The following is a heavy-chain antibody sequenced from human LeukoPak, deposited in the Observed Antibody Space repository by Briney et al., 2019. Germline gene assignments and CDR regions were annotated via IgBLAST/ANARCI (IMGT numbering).Heavy chain of an antibody. Sequence: SETLSLTCTVSGGSITITTYYWAWIRQPPGKGLEWLGSIFYTGITYYNPSLRGRVTISVDTSKNQISLRLSSVTAADTAVYYCARHGRDGYNPLWFDYWGQGTLVTVSS. V-gene: IGHV4-39*01. CDR1: GGSITITTYY. J-gene: IGHJ4*02. D-gene: IGHD5-24*01. CDR2: IFYTGIT. CDR3: ARHGRDGYNPLWFDY.